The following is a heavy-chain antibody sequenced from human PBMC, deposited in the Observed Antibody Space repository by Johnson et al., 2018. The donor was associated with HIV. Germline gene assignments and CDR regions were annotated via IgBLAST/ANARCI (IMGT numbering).Heavy chain of an antibody. CDR2: ISYDRSNK. CDR1: GFTFSSYA. V-gene: IGHV3-30*14. Sequence: QVQLVESGGGLVQPGGSLRLSCAASGFTFSSYAMSWVCQAPGKGLEWVAVISYDRSNKYYADSVKGRFTISRDNSKNTLYLQMNSLRAEDTAVYYCARAPLGYCSSSTCITDAFDVWGQGTMVTVSS. J-gene: IGHJ3*01. D-gene: IGHD2-2*01. CDR3: ARAPLGYCSSSTCITDAFDV.